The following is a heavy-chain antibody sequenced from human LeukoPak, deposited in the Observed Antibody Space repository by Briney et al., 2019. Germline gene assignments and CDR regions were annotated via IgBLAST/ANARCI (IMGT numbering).Heavy chain of an antibody. Sequence: GGSLRPSCAASGFTFSSYWMSWVRQAPGKGLEWVANINKDGGEKYYVDSVKGRFTISRDDAKNSLYLQMNSLRADDTAVYYCVKDSPPRYSGSPPAYWGQGTLVTVSS. D-gene: IGHD1-26*01. CDR1: GFTFSSYW. J-gene: IGHJ4*02. CDR2: INKDGGEK. CDR3: VKDSPPRYSGSPPAY. V-gene: IGHV3-7*03.